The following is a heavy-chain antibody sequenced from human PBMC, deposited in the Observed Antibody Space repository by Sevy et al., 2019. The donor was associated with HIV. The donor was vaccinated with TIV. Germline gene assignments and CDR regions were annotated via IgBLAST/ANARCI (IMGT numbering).Heavy chain of an antibody. Sequence: ASVKVSCKASGGTFSSYAISWVRQAPGQGLEWMGGIIPIFGTGNYAQKFQGRVTITADESTGTAYMELSSLRSEDTAVYYGARDRVKRITIFGVVITDYYYYGMDVWGQGTTVTVSS. CDR1: GGTFSSYA. CDR3: ARDRVKRITIFGVVITDYYYYGMDV. CDR2: IIPIFGTG. V-gene: IGHV1-69*13. J-gene: IGHJ6*02. D-gene: IGHD3-3*01.